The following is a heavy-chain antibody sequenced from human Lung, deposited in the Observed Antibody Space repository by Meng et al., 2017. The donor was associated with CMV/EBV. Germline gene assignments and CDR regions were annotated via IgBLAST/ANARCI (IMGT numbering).Heavy chain of an antibody. Sequence: ESLKISXAASGFTFSSYWMSWVRQAPGKGLEWVANIKQDGSEKYYVDSAKGRFTISRDNAKNSLYLQMNSLRAEDTAVYYCARDSASVGSGYYYYYGMDVWGQGTTVTVSS. D-gene: IGHD2-15*01. CDR3: ARDSASVGSGYYYYYGMDV. CDR1: GFTFSSYW. V-gene: IGHV3-7*01. J-gene: IGHJ6*02. CDR2: IKQDGSEK.